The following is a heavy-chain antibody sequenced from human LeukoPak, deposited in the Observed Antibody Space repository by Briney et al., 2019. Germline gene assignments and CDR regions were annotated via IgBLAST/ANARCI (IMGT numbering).Heavy chain of an antibody. CDR2: MNPNSGNT. V-gene: IGHV1-8*01. J-gene: IGHJ4*02. CDR3: ATRLAARPGIDYFDY. Sequence: GASVKVSCKASGYTFTSYDINWVRQATGQGLEWMGWMNPNSGNTGYAQKFQGRVTMTRNTSISTAYMELSSLRSEDTAVYYCATRLAARPGIDYFDYWGQGTPVTVSS. CDR1: GYTFTSYD. D-gene: IGHD6-6*01.